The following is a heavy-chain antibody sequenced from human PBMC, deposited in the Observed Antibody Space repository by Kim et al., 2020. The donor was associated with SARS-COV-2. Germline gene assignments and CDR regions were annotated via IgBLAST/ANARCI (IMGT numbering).Heavy chain of an antibody. CDR3: TTGTMVRNIDY. J-gene: IGHJ4*02. CDR2: IKSKTDGGAA. V-gene: IGHV3-15*01. Sequence: GGSLRLSCAASRFTFNNAWMSWVRQAPGKGLEWVGRIKSKTDGGAADYAAPVKSRFIISRDDSRNMLYLQMNSLQTEDTAVYYCTTGTMVRNIDYWGQGT. CDR1: RFTFNNAW. D-gene: IGHD3-10*01.